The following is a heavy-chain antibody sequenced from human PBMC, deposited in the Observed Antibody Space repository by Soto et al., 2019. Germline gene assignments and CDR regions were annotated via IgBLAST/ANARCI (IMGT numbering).Heavy chain of an antibody. J-gene: IGHJ5*02. CDR1: GLSFGGYY. CDR3: ARKYSIATKKYRSTGWFDP. Sequence: SETLSLTCAVYGLSFGGYYWTWIRQSPGKGLEWIGEINHSGSTNYNPSLKSRITISVDTSKNQFSLKLRSATAADTAVYYCARKYSIATKKYRSTGWFDPWGQGTLVTVSS. V-gene: IGHV4-34*01. CDR2: INHSGST. D-gene: IGHD5-12*01.